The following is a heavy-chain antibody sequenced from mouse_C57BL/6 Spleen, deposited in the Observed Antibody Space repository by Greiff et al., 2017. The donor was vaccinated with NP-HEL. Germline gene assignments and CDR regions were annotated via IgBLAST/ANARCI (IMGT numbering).Heavy chain of an antibody. CDR3: AWIGSLYAMDY. CDR1: GFTFSDYG. CDR2: ISSGSSTI. J-gene: IGHJ4*01. Sequence: EVQLVESGGGLVKPGGSLKLSCAASGFTFSDYGMHWVRQAPEKGLEWVAYISSGSSTIDYADTVKGRVTISRDNAKNTLFLQMTSLRSEDTAMYYCAWIGSLYAMDYWGQGTSVTVSS. V-gene: IGHV5-17*01. D-gene: IGHD1-1*01.